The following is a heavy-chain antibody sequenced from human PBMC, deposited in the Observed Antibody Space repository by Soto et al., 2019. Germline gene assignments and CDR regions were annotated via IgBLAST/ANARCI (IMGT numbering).Heavy chain of an antibody. Sequence: ASVKVSCKASGYTFTSYGISWVRQAPGQGLEWMGWISAYNGNTNYAQKLQGRVTMTTDTSTSTAYMELRSLRSDDTAVYYCARVVLNFVVVPAANDYWGQGTLVTVSS. D-gene: IGHD2-2*01. CDR1: GYTFTSYG. J-gene: IGHJ4*02. V-gene: IGHV1-18*01. CDR2: ISAYNGNT. CDR3: ARVVLNFVVVPAANDY.